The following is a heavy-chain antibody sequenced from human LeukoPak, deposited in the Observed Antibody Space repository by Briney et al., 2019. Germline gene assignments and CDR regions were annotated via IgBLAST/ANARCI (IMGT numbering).Heavy chain of an antibody. J-gene: IGHJ4*02. CDR3: ATGRAYSSVDY. CDR2: IYYTGST. D-gene: IGHD6-19*01. CDR1: GGSISSYY. Sequence: PSETLYLTCTVSGGSISSYYWSWIRQPPGKGLEWIGCIYYTGSTNYNPSLKSRVTVSVDTSKNQFALKLSSVTAADTAVYYCATGRAYSSVDYWGQGTLVTVSS. V-gene: IGHV4-59*01.